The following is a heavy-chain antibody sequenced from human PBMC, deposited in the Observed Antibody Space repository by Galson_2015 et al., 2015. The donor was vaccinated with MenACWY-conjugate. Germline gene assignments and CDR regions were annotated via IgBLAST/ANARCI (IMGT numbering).Heavy chain of an antibody. CDR1: GSTFNTYY. CDR3: ARGRGSYYYGMDV. CDR2: INPYGGST. Sequence: SVKVSCKASGSTFNTYYMHWVRQAPGQGLEWVGIINPYGGSTTYAQKFQGRVTMTRDTSTSTVYMELSSLRSEDTAVYYCARGRGSYYYGMDVWGQGTTVTVSS. V-gene: IGHV1-46*02. J-gene: IGHJ6*02. D-gene: IGHD1-26*01.